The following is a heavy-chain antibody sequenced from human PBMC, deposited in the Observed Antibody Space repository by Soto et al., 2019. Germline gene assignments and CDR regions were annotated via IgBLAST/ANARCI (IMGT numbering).Heavy chain of an antibody. CDR1: GFTFDDYT. Sequence: GGSLRLSCAASGFTFDDYTMHWVRQAPGKGLEWVSLISWDGGSTYYADSVKGRFTISRDNSKNSLYLQMNSLRTEDTALYYCAQDHTVTTNKYYYYGMDVWGQGTTVTVSS. J-gene: IGHJ6*02. V-gene: IGHV3-43*01. D-gene: IGHD4-4*01. CDR2: ISWDGGST. CDR3: AQDHTVTTNKYYYYGMDV.